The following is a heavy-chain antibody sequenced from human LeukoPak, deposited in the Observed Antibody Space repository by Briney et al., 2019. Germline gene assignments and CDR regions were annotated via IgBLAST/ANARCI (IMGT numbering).Heavy chain of an antibody. CDR2: IYTSGST. Sequence: PSETLSLTCTVSGCSISSGSYYWSWIRQPAGKGLEWIGRIYTSGSTNYNPSLKSRVTISVDTSKNQFSLKQSSVTAADTAVYYCAGLNLAGTRTYIDYWGQGTLVTVSS. V-gene: IGHV4-61*02. D-gene: IGHD6-19*01. CDR1: GCSISSGSYY. J-gene: IGHJ4*02. CDR3: AGLNLAGTRTYIDY.